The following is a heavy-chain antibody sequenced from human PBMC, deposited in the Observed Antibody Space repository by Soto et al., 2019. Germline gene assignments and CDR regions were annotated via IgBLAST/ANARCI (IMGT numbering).Heavy chain of an antibody. D-gene: IGHD6-6*01. Sequence: SETLSLTCAVYGGSFSGYYWSWIRQPPGKGLEWIGGINHSGSTNYNPSLKSRVTISVDTSKNQFSLKLSSVTAADTAVYYCARGGLEYSSSSGDFDYWGQGTLVTVSS. CDR3: ARGGLEYSSSSGDFDY. CDR1: GGSFSGYY. V-gene: IGHV4-34*01. CDR2: INHSGST. J-gene: IGHJ4*02.